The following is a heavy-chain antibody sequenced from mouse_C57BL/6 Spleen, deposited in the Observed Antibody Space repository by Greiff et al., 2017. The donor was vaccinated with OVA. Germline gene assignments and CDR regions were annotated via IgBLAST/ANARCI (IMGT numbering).Heavy chain of an antibody. CDR3: ARRLGRWLLEAMDY. CDR2: ISSGSSTT. J-gene: IGHJ4*01. D-gene: IGHD2-3*01. Sequence: EVQGVESGGGLVKPGGSLKLSCAASGFTFSDYGMHWVRQAPGKGLEWVAYISSGSSTTYYADTVKGRFTISGDNAKNTPFMQTTRLRSEDTAMYDCARRLGRWLLEAMDYWGQGTSVTVSS. V-gene: IGHV5-17*01. CDR1: GFTFSDYG.